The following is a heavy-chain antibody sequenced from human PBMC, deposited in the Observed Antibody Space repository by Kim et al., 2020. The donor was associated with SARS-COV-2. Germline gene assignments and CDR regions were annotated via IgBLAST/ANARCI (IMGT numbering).Heavy chain of an antibody. V-gene: IGHV5-10-1*01. Sequence: SPSFQGHVTISAEKSISTAYLQWSSLKASDTAMYYCARSITEQWLPNFDYWGQGTLVTVSS. CDR3: ARSITEQWLPNFDY. D-gene: IGHD6-19*01. J-gene: IGHJ4*02.